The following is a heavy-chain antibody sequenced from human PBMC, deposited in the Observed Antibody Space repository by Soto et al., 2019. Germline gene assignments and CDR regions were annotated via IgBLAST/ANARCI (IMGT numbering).Heavy chain of an antibody. CDR1: GGSISSGDYY. V-gene: IGHV4-30-4*01. Sequence: QVQLQESGPGLVKPSQTLSLTCTVSGGSISSGDYYWSWIRQPPGKGLEWIGYIYYSGSTYYNPSLKRQFPIPEDTSKTQFPRKLSSGTPADTAVYYCPRGIPGSGYYFDSGGQGTLVPVSS. CDR2: IYYSGST. D-gene: IGHD3-22*01. J-gene: IGHJ4*02. CDR3: PRGIPGSGYYFDS.